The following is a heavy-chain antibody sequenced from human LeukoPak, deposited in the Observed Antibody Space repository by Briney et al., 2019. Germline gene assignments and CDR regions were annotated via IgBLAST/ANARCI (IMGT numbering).Heavy chain of an antibody. CDR3: ARGSISVLGAAYFDY. V-gene: IGHV4-34*01. J-gene: IGHJ4*02. CDR1: GGSFSVYY. D-gene: IGHD1-26*01. CDR2: ISHSGST. Sequence: SETLSLTCAGYGGSFSVYYWSWIRQPPGRGLEWIGEISHSGSTNYNQSLKRQVSISVDTSKNQFSLKLTSVTAADTAVYYCARGSISVLGAAYFDYWGQGSLVTVSS.